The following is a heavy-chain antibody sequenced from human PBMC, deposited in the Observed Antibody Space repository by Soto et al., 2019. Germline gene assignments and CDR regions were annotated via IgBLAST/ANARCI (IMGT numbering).Heavy chain of an antibody. CDR3: AKDHQRVTTSSLDY. V-gene: IGHV3-23*01. J-gene: IGHJ4*02. Sequence: HPGGSLRLSCAASGFTFSSYAMSWVRQAPGKGLEWVSAISGSGGSTYYADSVKGRFTISRDNSKNTLYLQMNSLRAEDTAVYYCAKDHQRVTTSSLDYWGQGTLVTVSS. CDR2: ISGSGGST. CDR1: GFTFSSYA. D-gene: IGHD4-17*01.